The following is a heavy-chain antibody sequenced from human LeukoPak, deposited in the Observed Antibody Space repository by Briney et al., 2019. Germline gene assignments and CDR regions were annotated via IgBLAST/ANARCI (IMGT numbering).Heavy chain of an antibody. J-gene: IGHJ4*02. Sequence: GGSLRLSRAASGFTFSSYWMHWVRQASGKGLVWVSRINSDGSSTNYADSVKGRFTISRDNAKNTLYLQMNSLRAEDTAMYYCARPGELFNYWGQGTLVTVSS. CDR2: INSDGSST. V-gene: IGHV3-74*01. D-gene: IGHD3-10*01. CDR3: ARPGELFNY. CDR1: GFTFSSYW.